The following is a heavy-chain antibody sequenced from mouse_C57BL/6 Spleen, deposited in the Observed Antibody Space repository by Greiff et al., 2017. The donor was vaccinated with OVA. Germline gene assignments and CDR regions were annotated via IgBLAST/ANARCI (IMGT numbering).Heavy chain of an antibody. CDR3: ARRGGNYGGAMDY. CDR1: GYTFTSYW. Sequence: QVQLQQPGAELVKPGASVKLSCKASGYTFTSYWMQWVKQRPGQGLEWIGEIDPSDSYTNYNQKFKGKATLTVDTSSSTAYRQLSSLTSEDSAVYYCARRGGNYGGAMDYWGQGTSVTVSS. CDR2: IDPSDSYT. V-gene: IGHV1-50*01. D-gene: IGHD2-1*01. J-gene: IGHJ4*01.